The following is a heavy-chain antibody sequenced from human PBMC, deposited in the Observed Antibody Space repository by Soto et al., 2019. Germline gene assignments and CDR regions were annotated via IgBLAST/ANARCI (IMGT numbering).Heavy chain of an antibody. CDR1: GFTFGRYA. Sequence: EVQLLESGGGVVKPGGSLRLSCAASGFTFGRYAMRWVRQAPGKGLEWVSGLNAGGGVTDYADSVKGRFTVSRDNSKNTLYLQMSNLRVEDTAVYYCAKAHPVYGSTLFFFDYWGQGTLVSVSS. CDR3: AKAHPVYGSTLFFFDY. CDR2: LNAGGGVT. J-gene: IGHJ4*02. D-gene: IGHD3-10*02. V-gene: IGHV3-23*01.